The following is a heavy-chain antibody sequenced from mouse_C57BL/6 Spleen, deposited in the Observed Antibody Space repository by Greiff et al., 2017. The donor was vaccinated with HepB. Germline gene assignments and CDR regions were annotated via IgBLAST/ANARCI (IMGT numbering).Heavy chain of an antibody. J-gene: IGHJ2*01. CDR2: IDPNSGGT. Sequence: VQLQQPGAELVKPGASVKLSCKASGYTFTSYWMHWVKQRPGRGLEWIGRIDPNSGGTKYNEKFTSKATLTVAKPSSTSYMQLSSLTSEDSAVYYCARYDGYYLYYFDYWGQGTTLTVSS. V-gene: IGHV1-72*01. D-gene: IGHD2-3*01. CDR3: ARYDGYYLYYFDY. CDR1: GYTFTSYW.